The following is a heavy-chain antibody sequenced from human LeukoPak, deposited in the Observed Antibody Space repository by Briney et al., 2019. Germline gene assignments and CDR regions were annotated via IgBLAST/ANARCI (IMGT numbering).Heavy chain of an antibody. V-gene: IGHV3-53*01. Sequence: GGSLRLSCAVSGFTVSSNYMSWVRQAPGKGLEWVSVIYSGGSTYYADSVKGRFTISRDNSKNTLYLQMNSLRAEDTAVYYCARYPDSSSSAFDIWGQGTMVTVSS. D-gene: IGHD6-13*01. J-gene: IGHJ3*02. CDR2: IYSGGST. CDR1: GFTVSSNY. CDR3: ARYPDSSSSAFDI.